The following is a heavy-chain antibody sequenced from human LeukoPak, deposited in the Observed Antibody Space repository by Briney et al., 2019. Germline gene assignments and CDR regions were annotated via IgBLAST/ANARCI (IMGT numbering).Heavy chain of an antibody. V-gene: IGHV4-4*07. CDR1: GRSISSYY. Sequence: PSETLSLTCSVSGRSISSYYWSWIRQPAGKGLEWIGRIYTSGSTNYNPSLKSRVTMSVDTSKNQFSLKLSSVTAADTALYYCARNSHHDSSGYYYIGDYFDYWGQGTLVTVSS. CDR2: IYTSGST. D-gene: IGHD3-22*01. CDR3: ARNSHHDSSGYYYIGDYFDY. J-gene: IGHJ4*02.